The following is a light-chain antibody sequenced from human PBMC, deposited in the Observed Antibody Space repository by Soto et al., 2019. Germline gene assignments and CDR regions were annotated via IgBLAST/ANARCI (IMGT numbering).Light chain of an antibody. CDR2: AAS. CDR1: QSINTY. J-gene: IGKJ3*01. Sequence: DIQMTQSPFSLSASVGDRVTITCRASQSINTYLNWYQQKPGKAPKLLSYAASSLQSGVPSRFSGSGSGTDFTLTIGSLQPEDFATYYCQESYSHSRPVGPGTKVDI. CDR3: QESYSHSRP. V-gene: IGKV1-39*01.